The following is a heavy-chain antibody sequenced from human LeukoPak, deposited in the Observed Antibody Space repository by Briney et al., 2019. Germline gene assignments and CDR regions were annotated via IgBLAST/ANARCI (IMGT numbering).Heavy chain of an antibody. J-gene: IGHJ4*02. CDR2: ISAYNGNT. Sequence: GASVKVSCKASGYTFTSYGISWVRQAPGQGLEWMGWISAYNGNTNYAQKLQGRVTMTTDTSTSTAYMELRSLRSDDTAVYYCAMQLSPHYGGTFDYWGQGTLVTVSS. D-gene: IGHD4-23*01. V-gene: IGHV1-18*01. CDR1: GYTFTSYG. CDR3: AMQLSPHYGGTFDY.